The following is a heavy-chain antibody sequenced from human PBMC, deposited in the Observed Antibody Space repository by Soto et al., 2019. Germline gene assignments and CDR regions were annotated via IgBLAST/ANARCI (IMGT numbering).Heavy chain of an antibody. J-gene: IGHJ4*02. CDR1: GDSITNSNYY. CDR3: ARELGYSYGSNKIFDY. D-gene: IGHD5-18*01. Sequence: SETLSLTCTVSGDSITNSNYYWGWFRQPPGKGLDWIASIYYIGSTYYNPSLKSRVTISVDTSMNQFSLKVSSVTAADTAVYYCARELGYSYGSNKIFDYWGQGTLVTVSS. CDR2: IYYIGST. V-gene: IGHV4-39*07.